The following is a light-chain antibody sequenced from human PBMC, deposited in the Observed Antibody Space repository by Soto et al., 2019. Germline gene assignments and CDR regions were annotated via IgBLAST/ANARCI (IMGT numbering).Light chain of an antibody. CDR3: QSSDDTGDYYL. CDR1: ELSKQY. V-gene: IGLV3-25*02. J-gene: IGLJ1*01. Sequence: SSELAQPPSLSVSPGHTAGITCSGDELSKQYSFWYQQKPGQAPVLVIYKDTERASGIPERFSGSSSGTTVTLTISGVRAEDEATYYCQSSDDTGDYYLFGTGTKVTVL. CDR2: KDT.